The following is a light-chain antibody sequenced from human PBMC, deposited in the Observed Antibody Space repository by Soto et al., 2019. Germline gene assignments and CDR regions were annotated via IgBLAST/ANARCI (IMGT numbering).Light chain of an antibody. CDR3: SSFTSSITYV. CDR2: DVT. Sequence: QSVLTQPPSASGSPGQSVTISCTGTSSDVGAYKFVSWYQQNPGKAPKLIIYDVTKRPTGVPDRFSGSKSGNTASLTISGLQAEDEADYYCSSFTSSITYVFGTGTKVTVL. J-gene: IGLJ1*01. V-gene: IGLV2-8*01. CDR1: SSDVGAYKF.